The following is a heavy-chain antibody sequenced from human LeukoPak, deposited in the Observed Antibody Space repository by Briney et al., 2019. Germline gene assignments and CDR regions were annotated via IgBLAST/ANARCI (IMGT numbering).Heavy chain of an antibody. V-gene: IGHV1-46*01. CDR2: MNPSGGST. Sequence: ASVKVSCKASGYTFTSYYVHWVRQAPGQGLEWMGIMNPSGGSTSYAQNFQGRVTMTRDTSTSTVYMDLSSLRSEDTAVYYCAREYRDSAMDSGYCYYYGMDVWGQGTTVTVSS. D-gene: IGHD5-18*01. CDR3: AREYRDSAMDSGYCYYYGMDV. CDR1: GYTFTSYY. J-gene: IGHJ6*02.